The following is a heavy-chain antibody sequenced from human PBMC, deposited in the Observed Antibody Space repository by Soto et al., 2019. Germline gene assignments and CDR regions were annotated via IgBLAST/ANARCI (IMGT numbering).Heavy chain of an antibody. CDR2: IGTAGDT. J-gene: IGHJ6*03. V-gene: IGHV3-13*01. D-gene: IGHD6-13*01. CDR3: ARDSTDSSPSFMDV. Sequence: GGSLRLSCAASGFTFSSYDMHWVRQATGKGLEWVSAIGTAGDTYYPGSVKGRFTISRENAMNSLYLQMNSLRAGDTAVYYCARDSTDSSPSFMDVWGKGTTVTVSS. CDR1: GFTFSSYD.